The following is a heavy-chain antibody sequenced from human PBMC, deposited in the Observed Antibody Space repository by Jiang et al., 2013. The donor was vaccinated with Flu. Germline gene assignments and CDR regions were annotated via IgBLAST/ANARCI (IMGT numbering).Heavy chain of an antibody. V-gene: IGHV1-18*01. CDR3: ARVLTGYSSSWNWFDP. CDR1: GYTFTSYG. D-gene: IGHD6-13*01. CDR2: ISAYNGNT. J-gene: IGHJ5*02. Sequence: CGAEVKKPGASVKVSCKASGYTFTSYGISWVRQAPGQGLEWMGWISAYNGNTNYAQKLQGRVTMTTDTSTSTAYMELRSLRSDDTAVYYCARVLTGYSSSWNWFDPWGQGTLVTVSS.